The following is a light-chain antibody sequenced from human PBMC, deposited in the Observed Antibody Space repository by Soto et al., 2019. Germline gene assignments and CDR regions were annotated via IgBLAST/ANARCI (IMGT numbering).Light chain of an antibody. Sequence: DIVMTQSPLSLPVTPGEPASISCRSSQSLLHSNGFNYLDWYLQKPGQSPQLLIYLGSHRASGVHDRFSGSGSGTDFTLKISRVQSEDVGVYYCMQALQTPGLTFGGGTKVEIK. J-gene: IGKJ4*01. V-gene: IGKV2-28*01. CDR2: LGS. CDR1: QSLLHSNGFNY. CDR3: MQALQTPGLT.